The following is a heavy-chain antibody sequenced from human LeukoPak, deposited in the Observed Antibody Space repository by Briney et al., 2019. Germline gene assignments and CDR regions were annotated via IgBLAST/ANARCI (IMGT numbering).Heavy chain of an antibody. Sequence: ASVKVSCKASGYTFTSYDINWVRQATGQGLEWMGWMNPNSGNTGYAQKFQGRVTMTRNTSISTAYMVLSSLRSEDTAVYYCARLRYFDWLLSRVYYFDYWGQGTLVTVSS. CDR2: MNPNSGNT. J-gene: IGHJ4*02. CDR3: ARLRYFDWLLSRVYYFDY. V-gene: IGHV1-8*01. D-gene: IGHD3-9*01. CDR1: GYTFTSYD.